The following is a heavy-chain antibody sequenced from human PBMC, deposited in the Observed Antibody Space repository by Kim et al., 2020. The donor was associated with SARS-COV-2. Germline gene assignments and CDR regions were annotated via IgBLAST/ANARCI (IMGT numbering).Heavy chain of an antibody. Sequence: SETLSLTCAVYGGSFSGYYWSWIRQPPGKGLEWIGEINHSGSTNYNPSLKSRVTISVDTSKNQFSLKLSSVTAADTAVYYCARGPGVVTRRYFDLWGRGTLVTVSS. J-gene: IGHJ2*01. D-gene: IGHD3-3*01. CDR1: GGSFSGYY. CDR2: INHSGST. CDR3: ARGPGVVTRRYFDL. V-gene: IGHV4-34*01.